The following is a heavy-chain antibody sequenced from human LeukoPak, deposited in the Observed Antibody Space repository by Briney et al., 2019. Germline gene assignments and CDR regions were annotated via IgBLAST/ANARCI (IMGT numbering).Heavy chain of an antibody. D-gene: IGHD1-26*01. CDR1: GGSFRSYW. Sequence: SETLSLTCDVSGGSFRSYWWDWVRQPAGKGLEWLGRIYSTGSTRFNPSLKSRLTLSIDTSTNQFSLTLTSVTAADTAVYFCARQGYTVSYYFLDYWSQGTLVTVSS. J-gene: IGHJ4*02. V-gene: IGHV4-4*07. CDR3: ARQGYTVSYYFLDY. CDR2: IYSTGST.